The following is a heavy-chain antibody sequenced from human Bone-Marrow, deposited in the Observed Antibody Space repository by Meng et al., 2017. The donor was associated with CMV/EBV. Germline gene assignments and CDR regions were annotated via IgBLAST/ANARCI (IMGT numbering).Heavy chain of an antibody. V-gene: IGHV4-39*07. CDR2: IYYSGST. J-gene: IGHJ4*02. D-gene: IGHD4-17*01. CDR1: GGSISSSSYY. CDR3: ARARRGDYSGFDY. Sequence: SETLSLTCTVSGGSISSSSYYWGWIRQPPGKGLEWIGSIYYSGSTYYNPSLKSRVTISVDRSKNQFSLKLSSVTAADTAVYYCARARRGDYSGFDYWGQGTLVTVSS.